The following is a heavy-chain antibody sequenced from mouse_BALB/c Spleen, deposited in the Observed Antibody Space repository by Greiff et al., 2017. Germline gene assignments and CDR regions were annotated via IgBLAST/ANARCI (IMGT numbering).Heavy chain of an antibody. V-gene: IGHV1-7*01. D-gene: IGHD2-1*01. CDR1: GYTFTSYW. CDR3: ARTPYGNYVYFDV. J-gene: IGHJ1*01. CDR2: INPSTGYT. Sequence: VKLQESGAELAKPGASVKMSCKASGYTFTSYWMHWVKQRPGQGLEWIGYINPSTGYTEYNQKFKDKATLTADKSSSTAYMQLSSLTSEDSAVYYCARTPYGNYVYFDVWGAGTTVTVSS.